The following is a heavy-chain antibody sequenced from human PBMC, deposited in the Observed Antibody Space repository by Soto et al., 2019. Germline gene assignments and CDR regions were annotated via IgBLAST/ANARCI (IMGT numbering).Heavy chain of an antibody. CDR1: GFTFRSYS. Sequence: PGGSLRLSCAASGFTFRSYSMNWVRQAPGKGLEWVSYISSSSSTIYYADSVKGRFTISRDNAKNSLYLQMNSLRAEDTAVYHYARDRHGRPFDIWGQGTMVTVS. CDR3: ARDRHGRPFDI. J-gene: IGHJ3*02. V-gene: IGHV3-48*01. CDR2: ISSSSSTI.